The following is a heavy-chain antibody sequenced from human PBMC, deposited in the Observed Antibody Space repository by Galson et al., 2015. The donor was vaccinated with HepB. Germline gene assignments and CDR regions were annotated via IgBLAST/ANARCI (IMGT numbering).Heavy chain of an antibody. V-gene: IGHV3-33*01. CDR3: ARDRQQPNAFDV. CDR1: GFTFSAHG. D-gene: IGHD6-13*01. J-gene: IGHJ3*01. Sequence: SLRLSCAASGFTFSAHGVHWVRQAPGKGLEWVAIIWYDGNNEYYADSVKGRFTISRDNSKNTLYLQMNSLRAEDTAVYYCARDRQQPNAFDVWGQGTMVSVSS. CDR2: IWYDGNNE.